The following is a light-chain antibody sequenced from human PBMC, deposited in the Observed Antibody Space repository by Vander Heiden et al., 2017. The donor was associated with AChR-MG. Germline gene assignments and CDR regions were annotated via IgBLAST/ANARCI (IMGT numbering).Light chain of an antibody. CDR3: AAWDDSLSGPV. CDR2: RNN. J-gene: IGLJ3*02. CDR1: SSNIGSNC. Sequence: QSVLPHPPSASGTPGQRITVSFSGSSSNIGSNCVYWYQQLPGTAPKLLIYRNNQRPSGVPDRFSGSKSGTSASLAISGLRSEDEADYYCAAWDDSLSGPVFGGGTKLTVL. V-gene: IGLV1-47*01.